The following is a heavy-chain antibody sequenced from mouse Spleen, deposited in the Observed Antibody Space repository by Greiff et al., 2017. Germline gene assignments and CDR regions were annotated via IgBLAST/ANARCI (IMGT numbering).Heavy chain of an antibody. J-gene: IGHJ4*01. V-gene: IGHV2-9-1*01. CDR3: ARNADYGNFYAMDY. D-gene: IGHD2-1*01. CDR2: IWTGGGT. Sequence: VQLQESGPGLVAPSQSLSITCTVSGFSLTSYAISWVRQPPGKGLEWLGVIWTGGGTNYNSALKSRLSISKDNSKSQVFLKMNSLQTDDTARYYCARNADYGNFYAMDYWGQGTSVTVSS. CDR1: GFSLTSYA.